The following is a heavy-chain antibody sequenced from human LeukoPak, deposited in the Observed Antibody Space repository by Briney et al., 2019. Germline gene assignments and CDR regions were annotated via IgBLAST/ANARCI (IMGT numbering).Heavy chain of an antibody. D-gene: IGHD6-19*01. CDR1: DGSISGYY. CDR3: ARETSGYSSNFDN. V-gene: IGHV4-59*01. Sequence: SETLSLTCTVSDGSISGYYWSWIRQPPGKRLEWIGYISYSGSTSYNPSLRSRVTISLDSSKSQFSLKLSSVTAADTAVFYCARETSGYSSNFDNWGQGALVIVSS. J-gene: IGHJ4*02. CDR2: ISYSGST.